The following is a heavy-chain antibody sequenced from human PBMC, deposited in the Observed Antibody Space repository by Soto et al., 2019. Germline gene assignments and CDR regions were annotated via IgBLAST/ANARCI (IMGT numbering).Heavy chain of an antibody. CDR1: GYTFTGYY. Sequence: GASVKVSCKASGYTFTGYYMHWVRQAPGQGLEWMGWINPNSGGTNYAQKFQDWVTMTRDTSISTAYMELSRLRSDDTAVYYCARGGGVLRYFDWDADPDFDYWGQGTLVTVSS. CDR2: INPNSGGT. D-gene: IGHD3-9*01. V-gene: IGHV1-2*04. J-gene: IGHJ4*02. CDR3: ARGGGVLRYFDWDADPDFDY.